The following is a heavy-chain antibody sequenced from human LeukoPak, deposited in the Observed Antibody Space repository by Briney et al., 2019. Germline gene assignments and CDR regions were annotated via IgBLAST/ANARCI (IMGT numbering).Heavy chain of an antibody. V-gene: IGHV4-39*01. CDR2: IYYTGPT. CDR3: ARQGNFYGTGSYPRNFDY. Sequence: PPETPSLTCTVSPGYLTSTNYYCACIRQTPGKGLEFIGSIYYTGPTYSHPSLKSRLTISVDTSKSQVSLTLSSVTAADTAVYYCARQGNFYGTGSYPRNFDYWGEETLVTVSS. D-gene: IGHD3-10*01. J-gene: IGHJ4*02. CDR1: PGYLTSTNYY.